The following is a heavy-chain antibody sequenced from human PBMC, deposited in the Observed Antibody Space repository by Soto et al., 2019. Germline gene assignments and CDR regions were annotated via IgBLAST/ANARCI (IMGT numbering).Heavy chain of an antibody. CDR3: ARATGSNHPFDY. CDR2: ISTDGSST. V-gene: IGHV3-74*01. J-gene: IGHJ4*02. D-gene: IGHD2-2*01. Sequence: EVQLVESGGGLVQPGGSLRLSCAATGFTFSTYWMHWVRQGPGKGLVWVPRISTDGSSTTYADSVKGRFTISRDNAKNTLYLQMNSLSAEDTAVYYCARATGSNHPFDYWGQGTLVTVSS. CDR1: GFTFSTYW.